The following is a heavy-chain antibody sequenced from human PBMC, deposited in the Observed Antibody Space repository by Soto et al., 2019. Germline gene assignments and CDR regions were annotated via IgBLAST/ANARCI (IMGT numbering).Heavy chain of an antibody. CDR1: GGSFSGYY. CDR2: INHSGST. J-gene: IGHJ5*02. V-gene: IGHV4-34*01. CDR3: ARDYGDVP. Sequence: QVQLQQWGAGLLKPSETLSLTCAVYGGSFSGYYWSWIRQPPGKGLEWIGEINHSGSTNYNPSLKSRVTISVDTSKNQFSLKLSSVTAADTAVYYCARDYGDVPWGQGTLVTVSS. D-gene: IGHD4-17*01.